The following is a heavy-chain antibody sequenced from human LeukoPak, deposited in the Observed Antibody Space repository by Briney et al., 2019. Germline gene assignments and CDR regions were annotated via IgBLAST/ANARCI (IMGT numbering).Heavy chain of an antibody. Sequence: GASVKVSCKASGYTFTDYDINWVRQAPGQGLEWMGWMNPNTTKTGYAQWFYAQKFQGRVTMTRNTSINTAYMELSSLGSEDTAVYYCARNWDALDLWGQGTMVTVSS. V-gene: IGHV1-8*01. D-gene: IGHD1-1*01. CDR1: GYTFTDYD. J-gene: IGHJ3*01. CDR3: ARNWDALDL. CDR2: MNPNTTKT.